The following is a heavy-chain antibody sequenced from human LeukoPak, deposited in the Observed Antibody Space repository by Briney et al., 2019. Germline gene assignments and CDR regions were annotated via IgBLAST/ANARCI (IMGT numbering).Heavy chain of an antibody. CDR3: ASTWDYYGSGKPPDDY. CDR1: GGSFSGYY. CDR2: INHSGST. V-gene: IGHV4-34*01. Sequence: SSETLSLTCAVYGGSFSGYYWSWIRQPPGKGLEWSGEINHSGSTNYTPSLKSRVTISVDTSTNQFSLKLSSVTAADTAVYYCASTWDYYGSGKPPDDYWGQGTLVTVSS. J-gene: IGHJ4*02. D-gene: IGHD3-10*01.